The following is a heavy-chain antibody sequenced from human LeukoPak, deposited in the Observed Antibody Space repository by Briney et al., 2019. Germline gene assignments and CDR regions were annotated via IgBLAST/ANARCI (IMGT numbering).Heavy chain of an antibody. CDR1: GASMSGQH. CDR2: IHYDGRT. J-gene: IGHJ4*02. V-gene: IGHV4-59*08. Sequence: SETLSLTCTVSGASMSGQHWSWIRQAPGEGLEWIAWIHYDGRTNYNPSLKSRLSLSVDTSTNQFSLSLNSVTAADTAVYFCARHLNGGTHPLDNWGPGIRVIVSP. D-gene: IGHD2-8*01. CDR3: ARHLNGGTHPLDN.